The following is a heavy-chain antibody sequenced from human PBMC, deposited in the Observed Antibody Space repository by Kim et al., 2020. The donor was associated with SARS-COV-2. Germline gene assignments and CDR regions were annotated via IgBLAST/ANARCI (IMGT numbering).Heavy chain of an antibody. CDR3: ARGRTLYTIFGVVDWMNWFDP. CDR1: GYTFTSYD. CDR2: MNPNSGNT. D-gene: IGHD3-3*01. Sequence: ASVKVSCKASGYTFTSYDINWVRQATGQGLEWMGWMNPNSGNTGYAQKFQGRVTMTRNTSISTAYMELSSLRSEDTAVYYCARGRTLYTIFGVVDWMNWFDPWGQGTLVTVSS. J-gene: IGHJ5*02. V-gene: IGHV1-8*01.